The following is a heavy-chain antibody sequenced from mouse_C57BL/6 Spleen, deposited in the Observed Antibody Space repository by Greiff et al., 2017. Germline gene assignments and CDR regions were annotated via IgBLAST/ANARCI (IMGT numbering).Heavy chain of an antibody. CDR1: GYSFTGYY. D-gene: IGHD1-3*01. CDR2: INPSTGGT. V-gene: IGHV1-42*01. Sequence: VQLQQSGPELVKPGASVKISCKASGYSFTGYYMNWVKQSPEKSLEWIGEINPSTGGTTYNQKFKAKATLTVDKSPSTAYRQLKSLTYEDTAVYSCASSSPYFGYWGQGTTRTGSS. CDR3: ASSSPYFGY. J-gene: IGHJ2*01.